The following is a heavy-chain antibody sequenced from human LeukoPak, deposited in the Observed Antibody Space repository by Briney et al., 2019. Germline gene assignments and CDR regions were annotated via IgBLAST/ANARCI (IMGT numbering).Heavy chain of an antibody. D-gene: IGHD4/OR15-4a*01. CDR1: GFTFSSYG. V-gene: IGHV3-30*02. J-gene: IGHJ4*02. CDR3: AKDDYGFGY. Sequence: GGSLRLSCAASGFTFSSYGMHWVRQAPGKGLEWVAVIWYDGSNKYYADSVKGRFTISRDNSKNTLNLQMNSLKAEDTAVYYCAKDDYGFGYWGQGTLVTVSS. CDR2: IWYDGSNK.